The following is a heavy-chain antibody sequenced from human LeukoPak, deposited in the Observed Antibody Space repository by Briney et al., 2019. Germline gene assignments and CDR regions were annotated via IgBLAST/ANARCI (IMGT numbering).Heavy chain of an antibody. V-gene: IGHV3-23*01. D-gene: IGHD6-13*01. CDR1: GFTFSSYA. Sequence: GGSLRLSCAASGFTFSSYAMSWVRQAPGKGLEWVSAISGSGGSTYYADSVKGRFTISRDNSKNTLYLQMNSLRAEDTAVYYCAKVVAAAEAVPLDYWGQGTLVTVSS. CDR3: AKVVAAAEAVPLDY. CDR2: ISGSGGST. J-gene: IGHJ4*02.